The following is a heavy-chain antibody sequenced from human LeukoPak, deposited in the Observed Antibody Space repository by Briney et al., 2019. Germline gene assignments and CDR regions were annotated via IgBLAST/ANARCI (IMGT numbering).Heavy chain of an antibody. CDR3: AKAAAAPGFDF. V-gene: IGHV3-23*01. J-gene: IGHJ4*02. CDR2: VSGSGDRM. D-gene: IGHD6-13*01. Sequence: GGSLRLSCAASGFTSSSYALNWVRQAPGKGLEWVATVSGSGDRMYHADSVKGRFTISRDDSKNTIYLQMNSLRAEDTALYYCAKAAAAPGFDFWGQGTLVTVSS. CDR1: GFTSSSYA.